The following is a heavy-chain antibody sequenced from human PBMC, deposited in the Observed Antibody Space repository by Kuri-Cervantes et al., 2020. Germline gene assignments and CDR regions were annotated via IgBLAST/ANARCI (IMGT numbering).Heavy chain of an antibody. CDR1: GGSFSDDH. CDR2: INHSGST. D-gene: IGHD6-13*01. V-gene: IGHV4-34*01. CDR3: ARRDPPHIAAAGTGGWFDP. Sequence: SETLSLTCAVYGGSFSDDHWIWIRQPPGKGLEWIGEINHSGSTNYNPSLKSRVTISVDTSKNQFSLKLSSVTAADTAVYYCARRDPPHIAAAGTGGWFDPWGQGTLVTVSS. J-gene: IGHJ5*02.